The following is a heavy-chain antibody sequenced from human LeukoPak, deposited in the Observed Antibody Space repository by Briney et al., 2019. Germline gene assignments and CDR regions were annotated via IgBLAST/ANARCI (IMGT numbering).Heavy chain of an antibody. J-gene: IGHJ3*02. CDR3: ASGAVSYAFDI. CDR2: INSDGIST. D-gene: IGHD4/OR15-4a*01. CDR1: GFTFSSYW. Sequence: PGGSLRLSCAASGFTFSSYWMYWVRQAPGKGLVWVSRINSDGISTAYADSVKGRFTISRDNAKNTLYLQMNSLRDEDTAVYYCASGAVSYAFDIWGQGTMVTVSS. V-gene: IGHV3-74*01.